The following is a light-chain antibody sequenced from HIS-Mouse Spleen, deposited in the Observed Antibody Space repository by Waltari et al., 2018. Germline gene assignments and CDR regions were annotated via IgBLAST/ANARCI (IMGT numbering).Light chain of an antibody. J-gene: IGLJ2*01. Sequence: QSALTQPASVSGSPGQSLTISCTGTSRDVGGYNYVPWYQQHPGKAPKLMIYEVSNRPSGVSNRFSGSKSGNTASLTISGLQAEDEADYYCSSYTSSSTPVFGGGTKLTVL. CDR1: SRDVGGYNY. CDR3: SSYTSSSTPV. CDR2: EVS. V-gene: IGLV2-14*01.